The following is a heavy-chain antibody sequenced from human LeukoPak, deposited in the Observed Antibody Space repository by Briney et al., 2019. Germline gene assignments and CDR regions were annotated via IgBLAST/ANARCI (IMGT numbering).Heavy chain of an antibody. Sequence: ASVKVSCKSSGYKLTSHGISWVRQAPGQGLEWMGWIGPYNGNTNYAQKFQGRVTMTTDTSTSTAYMELRSLRSDDTAVYYCARGRKNYYGSGSLYFDYWGQGTLVTVSS. D-gene: IGHD3-10*01. CDR2: IGPYNGNT. V-gene: IGHV1-18*01. CDR1: GYKLTSHG. CDR3: ARGRKNYYGSGSLYFDY. J-gene: IGHJ4*02.